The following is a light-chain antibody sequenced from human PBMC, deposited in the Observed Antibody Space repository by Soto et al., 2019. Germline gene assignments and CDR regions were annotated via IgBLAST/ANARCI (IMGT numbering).Light chain of an antibody. J-gene: IGKJ1*01. CDR2: DVS. CDR3: QQYASYWT. CDR1: QSISSL. Sequence: DIQMTQSPSSLSASVGDRVTITCRASQSISSLLNWYQQKAGKAPKLLIYDVSSLEGGVPSRFSGSGSGTDFTLTISRLQPDDSATYYCQQYASYWTFGQGTKVEIE. V-gene: IGKV1-5*01.